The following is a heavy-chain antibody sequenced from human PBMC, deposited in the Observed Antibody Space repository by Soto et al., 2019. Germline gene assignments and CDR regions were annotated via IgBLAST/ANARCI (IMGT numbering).Heavy chain of an antibody. V-gene: IGHV3-23*01. J-gene: IGHJ4*02. D-gene: IGHD4-17*01. CDR3: AKAFSTTVTTFDY. Sequence: GGSLTLSCAAAGFTFSIYAMSWVRQAPGKGLEWVSAISGSGGSTYYADSVKGRFTISRDNSKNTLYLQMSSLRAEDTAVYYCAKAFSTTVTTFDYWGQGTLVTVSS. CDR2: ISGSGGST. CDR1: GFTFSIYA.